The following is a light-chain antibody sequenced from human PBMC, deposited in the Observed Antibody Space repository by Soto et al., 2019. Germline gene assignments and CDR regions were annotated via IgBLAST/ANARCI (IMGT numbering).Light chain of an antibody. CDR3: QQFSSYPLT. CDR2: GVS. J-gene: IGKJ4*01. CDR1: QSVSGSF. Sequence: EIVLTQSPGTLSLSPGERATLSFRASQSVSGSFFSWYQQKPGQAPRLLIYGVSSRATGIPDRFSGSGSGTDFTLTISRLEPEDFAVYYCQQFSSYPLTFGGGTKVDIK. V-gene: IGKV3-20*01.